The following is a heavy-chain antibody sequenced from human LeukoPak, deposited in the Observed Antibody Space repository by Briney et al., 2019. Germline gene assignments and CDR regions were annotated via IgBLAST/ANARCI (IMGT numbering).Heavy chain of an antibody. CDR3: AREDSDYFDY. V-gene: IGHV3-23*01. J-gene: IGHJ4*02. CDR1: GFTFSSYA. Sequence: PGGSLRLSCAASGFTFSSYAMTWVRQAPGKGLEWVSGISGSGGSTYFADSVKGRFTISRDNAKKSIYLQMNSLRAEDTAIYYCAREDSDYFDYWGQGTLVTVSS. D-gene: IGHD4-4*01. CDR2: ISGSGGST.